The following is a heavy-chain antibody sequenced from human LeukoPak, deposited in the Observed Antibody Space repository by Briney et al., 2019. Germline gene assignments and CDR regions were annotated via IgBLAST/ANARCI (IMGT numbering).Heavy chain of an antibody. CDR3: ARDSAYCSGGSCYPRKIYGMDV. J-gene: IGHJ6*02. D-gene: IGHD2-15*01. CDR2: IYYSGST. V-gene: IGHV4-59*01. Sequence: SETLSLTCTVSGGSISSYYWSWIRQPPGKGLEWIGYIYYSGSTNYNPSLKSRVTIPVDTSKNQFSLKLSSVTAADTAVYYCARDSAYCSGGSCYPRKIYGMDVWGQGTTVTVSS. CDR1: GGSISSYY.